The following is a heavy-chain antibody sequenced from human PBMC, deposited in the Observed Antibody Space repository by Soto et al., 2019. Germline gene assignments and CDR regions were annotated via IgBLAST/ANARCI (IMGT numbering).Heavy chain of an antibody. V-gene: IGHV1-69*02. CDR3: GNPPRY. Sequence: QVQLVQSGAEVKKPGSSVKVSCKASGGTFSSYTVSWVRQAPGQGLEWMGRIIPILGIANYAQKFQGRVTLTADKSTGTAYMELSILSFEDTAVYYCGNPPRYWGQGTLVTVSS. CDR1: GGTFSSYT. J-gene: IGHJ4*02. CDR2: IIPILGIA.